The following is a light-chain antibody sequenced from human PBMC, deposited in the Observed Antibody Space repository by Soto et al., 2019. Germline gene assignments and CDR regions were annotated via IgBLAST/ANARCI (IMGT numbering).Light chain of an antibody. J-gene: IGKJ2*01. V-gene: IGKV3-20*01. CDR1: QSVSSSY. CDR2: GAS. Sequence: EIVLTQSPGTLSLSPGERATLSCRASQSVSSSYLAWYQQKPGQAPRLLIYGASSRDPGIPDRFSGSGSGTDFTLTISRLEPEDFAVYYCQQYGSSPLTFGQGTKLEIK. CDR3: QQYGSSPLT.